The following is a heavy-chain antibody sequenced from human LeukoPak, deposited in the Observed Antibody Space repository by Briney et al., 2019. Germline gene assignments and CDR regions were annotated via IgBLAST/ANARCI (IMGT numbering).Heavy chain of an antibody. CDR3: ARTPFRPTTTYNWFDP. Sequence: PSETLSLTCTVSGGSISSGSYYWSWIRQPAGKGLEWIGRIYTSGSTNYNPSLKSRVTISVDTSKNQFSLKLSSVTAADTAVYYCARTPFRPTTTYNWFDPWGQGTLVTVSS. CDR2: IYTSGST. V-gene: IGHV4-61*02. CDR1: GGSISSGSYY. D-gene: IGHD4-11*01. J-gene: IGHJ5*02.